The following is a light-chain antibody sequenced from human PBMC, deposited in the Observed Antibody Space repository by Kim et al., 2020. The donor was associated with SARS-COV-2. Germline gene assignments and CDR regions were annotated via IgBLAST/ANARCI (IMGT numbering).Light chain of an antibody. J-gene: IGLJ2*01. Sequence: AQGKTARSTCGGNNIGSKSVHWYQQKPGQAPVLVVYDDNDRPSGIPERFSGSNSGNTATLTISRVEAGDEADYYCQVWDSSSDHVVFGGGTQLTVL. CDR3: QVWDSSSDHVV. V-gene: IGLV3-21*03. CDR2: DDN. CDR1: NIGSKS.